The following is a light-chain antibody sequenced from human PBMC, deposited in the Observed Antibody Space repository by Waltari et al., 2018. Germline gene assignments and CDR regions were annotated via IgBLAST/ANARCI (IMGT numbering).Light chain of an antibody. CDR1: ISDVGNYDL. V-gene: IGLV2-23*02. CDR2: EVY. Sequence: HSALTQPASVSGSLGQSITISCTGTISDVGNYDLVSWYQQHPGRAPKLLIPEVYKRPSVISSRVSASKSGATASLTIAGLRAEDEADYYCCSYGGPSTPYVFGTGTKVTVL. CDR3: CSYGGPSTPYV. J-gene: IGLJ1*01.